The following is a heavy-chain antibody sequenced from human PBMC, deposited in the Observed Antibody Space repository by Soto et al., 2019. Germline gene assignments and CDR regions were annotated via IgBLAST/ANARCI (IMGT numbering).Heavy chain of an antibody. Sequence: GGSLRLSCAASGFTFSSYGMHWVRQAPGKGLEWVAVIWYDGSNKYYADSVKGRFTISRDNSKNTLYLQMNSLRAEDTAVYYYARDRAVAGSWALWYWGQGTLVTVSS. D-gene: IGHD6-19*01. V-gene: IGHV3-33*01. CDR1: GFTFSSYG. CDR3: ARDRAVAGSWALWY. J-gene: IGHJ4*02. CDR2: IWYDGSNK.